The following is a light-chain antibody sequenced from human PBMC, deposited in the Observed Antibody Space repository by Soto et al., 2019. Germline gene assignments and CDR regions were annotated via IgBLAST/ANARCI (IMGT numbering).Light chain of an antibody. Sequence: IQLTQSPAFLSVSVGERATLTCRASQGINTNLAWYQQKPGKAPRLLIYGASTRESGVPARFSGSGSGTEFTLTISSLQPEDFAIYYCQQSYSTPGTFGGGTKVDIK. V-gene: IGKV1-9*01. J-gene: IGKJ4*01. CDR1: QGINTN. CDR2: GAS. CDR3: QQSYSTPGT.